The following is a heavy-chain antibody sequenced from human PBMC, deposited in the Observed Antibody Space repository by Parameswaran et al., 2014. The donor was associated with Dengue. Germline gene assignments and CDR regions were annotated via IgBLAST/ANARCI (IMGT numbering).Heavy chain of an antibody. Sequence: WIRQPPGKGLEWIGYIYYSGSTNYNPSLKSRVTISVDTSKNQFSLKLSSVTAADTAVYYCARARGGISFYYYYGMDVWGQGTTVTVSS. V-gene: IGHV4-59*01. CDR3: ARARGGISFYYYYGMDV. J-gene: IGHJ6*02. D-gene: IGHD3-16*01. CDR2: IYYSGST.